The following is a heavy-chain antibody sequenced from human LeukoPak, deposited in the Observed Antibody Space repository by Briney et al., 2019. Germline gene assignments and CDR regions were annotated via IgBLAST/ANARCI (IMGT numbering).Heavy chain of an antibody. V-gene: IGHV4-59*01. CDR1: GGSISSYY. J-gene: IGHJ5*02. CDR2: IYYSGST. D-gene: IGHD6-19*01. CDR3: GRDGYSSGWTGFDP. Sequence: SETLSLTCTVSGGSISSYYWSWIRQPPGKGLEWIGYIYYSGSTNYNPSLKSRVTISVDTSKNQFSLKLSSVTAADTAVYYCGRDGYSSGWTGFDPWGQGTLVTVSS.